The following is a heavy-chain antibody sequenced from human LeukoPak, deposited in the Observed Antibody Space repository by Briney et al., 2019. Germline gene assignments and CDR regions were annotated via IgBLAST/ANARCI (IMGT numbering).Heavy chain of an antibody. J-gene: IGHJ3*02. CDR2: IYHSGST. CDR3: ARDIQLWFYEAFDI. CDR1: GGSISSNSYY. D-gene: IGHD5-18*01. V-gene: IGHV4-39*07. Sequence: PSETLSLTCTVSGGSISSNSYYWGWIRQPPGKGLQWIGSIYHSGSTYYNPSLKSRVTTSVDTSKNQFSLKLSSVTAADTAVYYCARDIQLWFYEAFDIWGQGTMVTVSS.